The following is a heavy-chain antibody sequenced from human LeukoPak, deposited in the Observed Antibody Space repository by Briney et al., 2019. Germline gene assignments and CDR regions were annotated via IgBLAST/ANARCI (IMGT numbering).Heavy chain of an antibody. CDR1: GGSFSGYY. D-gene: IGHD4-17*01. CDR3: ARVLPHRHLRYGYYGRRGYAFDI. J-gene: IGHJ3*02. CDR2: INHSGST. V-gene: IGHV4-34*01. Sequence: PSETLSLTCAVYGGSFSGYYWSWIRQPPGKGLEWIGEINHSGSTNYNPSLKSRVTISVDTSKNQFSLKLSSVTAADTAVYYCARVLPHRHLRYGYYGRRGYAFDIWGQGTMVTVSS.